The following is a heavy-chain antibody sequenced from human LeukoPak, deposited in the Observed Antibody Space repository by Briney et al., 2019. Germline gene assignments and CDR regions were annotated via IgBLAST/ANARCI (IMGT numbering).Heavy chain of an antibody. V-gene: IGHV1-8*01. CDR1: GYTFTSYD. CDR3: ARVLLRYFDWLSGSGFDY. Sequence: ASVKVSCKASGYTFTSYDINWVRQATGQGLEWMGWMNPNSGNTGYAQKFQGRVTMTRNTSISTAYMELSSLRSEDTAVYYCARVLLRYFDWLSGSGFDYWGQGTLVTVSS. J-gene: IGHJ4*02. CDR2: MNPNSGNT. D-gene: IGHD3-9*01.